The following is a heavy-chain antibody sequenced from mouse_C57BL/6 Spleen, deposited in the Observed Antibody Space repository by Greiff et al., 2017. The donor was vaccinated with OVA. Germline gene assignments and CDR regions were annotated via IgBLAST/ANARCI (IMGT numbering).Heavy chain of an antibody. Sequence: EVHLVESGGGLVKPGGSLKLSCAASGFTFSDYGMHWVRQAPEKGLEWVAYISSGSSTIYYADTVKGRFTISRDNAKNTLFLQMTSLRSEDTAMYYCARIYYGYDAWFAYWGQGTLVTVSA. J-gene: IGHJ3*01. V-gene: IGHV5-17*01. CDR3: ARIYYGYDAWFAY. CDR1: GFTFSDYG. CDR2: ISSGSSTI. D-gene: IGHD2-2*01.